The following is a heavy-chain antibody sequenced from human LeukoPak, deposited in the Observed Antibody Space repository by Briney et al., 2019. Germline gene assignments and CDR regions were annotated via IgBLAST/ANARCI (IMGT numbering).Heavy chain of an antibody. CDR1: GGTFSSYA. Sequence: SVKVSCKASGGTFSSYAISWVRQAPGQGLEWMGGIIPIFGTANYAQKFQGRVTMTTDTSTSTAYMELRSLRSDDTAVYYCARDGGSYYDFWSGNRYYYGMDVWGQGTTGTVSS. CDR2: IIPIFGTA. J-gene: IGHJ6*02. V-gene: IGHV1-69*05. D-gene: IGHD3-3*01. CDR3: ARDGGSYYDFWSGNRYYYGMDV.